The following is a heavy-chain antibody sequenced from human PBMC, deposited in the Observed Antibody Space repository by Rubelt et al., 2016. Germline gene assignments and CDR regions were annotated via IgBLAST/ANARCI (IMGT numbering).Heavy chain of an antibody. CDR2: IYSGGST. V-gene: IGHV3-53*01. Sequence: EVQLVESGGGLIQPGGSLRLSCAASGFTVSSNYMSWVRQAPGKGLEWVSVIYSGGSTYYADHWKGRFTISRDNAKNTLYLQMNSLGAEDTAVYYCGRRATGISDYWGQGTLVTVSS. J-gene: IGHJ4*02. CDR3: GRRATGISDY. CDR1: GFTVSSNY. D-gene: IGHD1-1*01.